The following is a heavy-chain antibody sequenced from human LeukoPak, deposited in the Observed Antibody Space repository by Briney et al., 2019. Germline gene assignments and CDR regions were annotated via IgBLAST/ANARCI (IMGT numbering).Heavy chain of an antibody. V-gene: IGHV4-30-4*08. J-gene: IGHJ4*02. Sequence: SQTLSLTCTVSGGSISSGDYYWSWIRQPPGKGLEWIGYIYYSGSTYYNPSLKSRVTISVDTSKNQFSLKLSSVTAADTAVYYCARVGTVTTHFDYWGQGTLVTVSS. CDR1: GGSISSGDYY. CDR3: ARVGTVTTHFDY. CDR2: IYYSGST. D-gene: IGHD4-11*01.